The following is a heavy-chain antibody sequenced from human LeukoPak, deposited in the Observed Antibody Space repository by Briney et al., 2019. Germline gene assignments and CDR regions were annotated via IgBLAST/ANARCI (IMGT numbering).Heavy chain of an antibody. V-gene: IGHV4-59*12. CDR2: IYYSGST. D-gene: IGHD2-21*02. CDR1: GGSISSYY. Sequence: SETLSLTCTVSGGSISSYYWSWIRQPPGKGLEWIGYIYYSGSTNYNPSLKSRVTISVDTSKNQFSLKLSSVTAADTAVYYCASWILVVTRKDFDYWGQGTPVTVSS. CDR3: ASWILVVTRKDFDY. J-gene: IGHJ4*02.